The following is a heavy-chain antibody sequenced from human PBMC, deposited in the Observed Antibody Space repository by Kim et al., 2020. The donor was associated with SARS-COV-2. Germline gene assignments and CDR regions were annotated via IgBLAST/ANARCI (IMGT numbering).Heavy chain of an antibody. CDR3: ATIGADCNGSSGCDYFDY. D-gene: IGHD2-2*01. J-gene: IGHJ4*02. CDR1: GYTLTELS. V-gene: IGHV1-24*01. Sequence: ASVKVSCKVSGYTLTELSIHWVRQAPGKGLEWMGGFDPENGEPIYAQNFQDRVTMTEDASTDTAYMDLSSLRSEDTAVYFCATIGADCNGSSGCDYFDYWGQGILVTVSS. CDR2: FDPENGEP.